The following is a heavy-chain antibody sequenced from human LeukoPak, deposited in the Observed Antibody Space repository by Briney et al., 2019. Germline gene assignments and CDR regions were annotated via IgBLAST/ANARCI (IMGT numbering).Heavy chain of an antibody. Sequence: KPSETLSLTCTVSSGSISSYYWRWLPQPPGKGLEWIGYIHYRGSTNYNPSLKRRVSISVDTSKNQFSLKLSSVTAADTAVYYCARGRGDGGFDYGGKGTLVTVSS. CDR1: SGSISSYY. CDR3: ARGRGDGGFDY. D-gene: IGHD2-21*02. CDR2: IHYRGST. J-gene: IGHJ4*02. V-gene: IGHV4-59*01.